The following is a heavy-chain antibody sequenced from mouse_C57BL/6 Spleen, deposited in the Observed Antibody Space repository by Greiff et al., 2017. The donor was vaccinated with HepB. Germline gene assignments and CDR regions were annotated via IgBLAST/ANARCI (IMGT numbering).Heavy chain of an antibody. D-gene: IGHD1-1*01. V-gene: IGHV1-42*01. CDR3: ARWRVTTVPSYAMDY. CDR2: INPSTGGT. J-gene: IGHJ4*01. Sequence: VQLQQSGPELVKPGASVKISCKASGYSFTGYYMNWVKQSPEKSLEWIGEINPSTGGTTYNQKFKARATLTVDKSSSTAYMQLKRLTSGDSAVYYCARWRVTTVPSYAMDYWGQGTSVTVSS. CDR1: GYSFTGYY.